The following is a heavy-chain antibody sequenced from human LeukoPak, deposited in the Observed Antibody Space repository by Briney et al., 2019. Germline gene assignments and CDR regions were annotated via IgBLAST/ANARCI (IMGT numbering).Heavy chain of an antibody. CDR1: GYTFTGYY. Sequence: ASVKVSCKASGYTFTGYYLHWVRQAPGQGLEWMGWINPNSGGTNYAQKFQGRVTMTRDTSTSTVYMELSSLRSEDTAVYYCARDGGSYPEGAFDYWGQGTLVTVSS. D-gene: IGHD1-26*01. CDR3: ARDGGSYPEGAFDY. CDR2: INPNSGGT. J-gene: IGHJ4*02. V-gene: IGHV1-2*02.